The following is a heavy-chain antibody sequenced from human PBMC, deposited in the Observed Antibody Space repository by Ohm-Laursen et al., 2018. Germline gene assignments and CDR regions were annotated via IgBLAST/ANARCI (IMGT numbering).Heavy chain of an antibody. CDR3: ARDDGVNYGMDV. CDR1: GGTFSSYA. J-gene: IGHJ6*02. V-gene: IGHV1-69*04. Sequence: SVKVSCKASGGTFSSYAISWVRQAPGQGLEWMGRIIPILGIANYAQKFQGRVTITADKSTSTAYMELSSLRSEDTAVYYCARDDGVNYGMDVWGQGTTVTVSS. CDR2: IIPILGIA. D-gene: IGHD3-3*01.